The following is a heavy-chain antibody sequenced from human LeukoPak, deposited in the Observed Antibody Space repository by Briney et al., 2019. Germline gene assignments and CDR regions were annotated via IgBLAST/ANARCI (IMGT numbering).Heavy chain of an antibody. Sequence: ASVKVSCTTSGYTFTSYYIHWVRQAPGQGLEWMGIINPSGGSTSYAQKLQGRVSMTTDTSTSTAYMELRSLRSDDTAVYYCARDPRYCSSTSCYDYYYGMDVWGQGTTVTVSS. CDR3: ARDPRYCSSTSCYDYYYGMDV. CDR2: INPSGGST. V-gene: IGHV1-46*01. J-gene: IGHJ6*02. CDR1: GYTFTSYY. D-gene: IGHD2-2*01.